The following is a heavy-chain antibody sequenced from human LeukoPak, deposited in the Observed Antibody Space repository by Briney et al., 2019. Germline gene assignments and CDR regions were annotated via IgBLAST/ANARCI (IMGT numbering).Heavy chain of an antibody. CDR2: INHSGST. CDR3: ARHGHYYDSSGYYYV. Sequence: SETLSLTCAVYGGSFSGYYWSWIRQPPGKGLEWIGEINHSGSTNYNPSLKSRVTISVDTSKNQFSLKLSSVTAADTAVYYCARHGHYYDSSGYYYVWGQGTLVTVSS. J-gene: IGHJ4*02. V-gene: IGHV4-34*01. CDR1: GGSFSGYY. D-gene: IGHD3-22*01.